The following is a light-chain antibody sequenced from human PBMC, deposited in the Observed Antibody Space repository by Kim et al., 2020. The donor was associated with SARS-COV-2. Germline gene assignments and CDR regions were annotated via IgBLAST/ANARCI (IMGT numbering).Light chain of an antibody. CDR3: MQALQTPIT. J-gene: IGKJ5*01. V-gene: IGKV2-28*01. CDR1: QSLLHSNGYNY. CDR2: LGS. Sequence: DTVMTQSPLSLPVTPGEPASIACRSSQSLLHSNGYNYLDWYLQKPGQSPQLLIYLGSNRASGVPDRFSGSGSGTYFTLKISRVEAQDVGVSYCMQALQTPITFGQGTRLEIK.